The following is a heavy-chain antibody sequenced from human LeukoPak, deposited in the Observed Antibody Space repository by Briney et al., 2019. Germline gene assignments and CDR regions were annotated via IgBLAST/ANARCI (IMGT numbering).Heavy chain of an antibody. CDR1: GYTLTELS. D-gene: IGHD3-10*01. CDR2: FDPEDGET. V-gene: IGHV1-24*01. Sequence: ASVKVSCKVSGYTLTELSMHWVRQAPGKGLEWMGGFDPEDGETIYAQKFQGRVTMTEDTSTDTAYMELSSLRSEDTAVYYCVTAHGSGSYYSVVEDWGQGTLVTVSS. CDR3: VTAHGSGSYYSVVED. J-gene: IGHJ4*02.